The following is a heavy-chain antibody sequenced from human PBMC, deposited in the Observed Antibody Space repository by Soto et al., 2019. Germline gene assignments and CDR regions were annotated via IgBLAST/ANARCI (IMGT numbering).Heavy chain of an antibody. CDR1: GFTLSSYS. J-gene: IGHJ4*02. CDR3: ARDYYVDTAMAVFDY. D-gene: IGHD5-18*01. V-gene: IGHV3-21*01. CDR2: ISSSSSYI. Sequence: GGSLRLSCAASGFTLSSYSMNWVRQAPGKGLEWVSSISSSSSYIYYADSVKGRFTISRDNAKNSLYLQMNSLRAEDTAVYYCARDYYVDTAMAVFDYWGQGTLVTVSS.